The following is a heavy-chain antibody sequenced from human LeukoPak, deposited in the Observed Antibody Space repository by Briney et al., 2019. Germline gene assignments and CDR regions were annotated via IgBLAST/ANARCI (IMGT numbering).Heavy chain of an antibody. D-gene: IGHD5-24*01. J-gene: IGHJ4*02. CDR1: GGSISSGSYY. CDR3: ARSRWLQIDY. Sequence: SQTLSLTCTVSGGSISSGSYYWSWIRQPAGKGLEWIGRIYTSGGTNYNPSLKSRVTISVDTSRNQFSLKLSSVTAADTAVYYCARSRWLQIDYWGQGTLVTVSS. V-gene: IGHV4-61*02. CDR2: IYTSGGT.